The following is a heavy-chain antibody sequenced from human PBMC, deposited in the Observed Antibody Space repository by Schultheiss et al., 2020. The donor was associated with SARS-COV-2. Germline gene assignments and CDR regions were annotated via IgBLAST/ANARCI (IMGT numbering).Heavy chain of an antibody. D-gene: IGHD2-2*01. Sequence: GGSLRLSCAASGFTFSRNAMHWVRQAPGKGLEWVGVISYDGSNKYYADSVKGRFTISRDNSKNTLYLQMNSLRAGDTAVYYCARERGGEDIVVVPAADYWGQGTLVTVSS. J-gene: IGHJ4*02. CDR1: GFTFSRNA. CDR2: ISYDGSNK. V-gene: IGHV3-30*07. CDR3: ARERGGEDIVVVPAADY.